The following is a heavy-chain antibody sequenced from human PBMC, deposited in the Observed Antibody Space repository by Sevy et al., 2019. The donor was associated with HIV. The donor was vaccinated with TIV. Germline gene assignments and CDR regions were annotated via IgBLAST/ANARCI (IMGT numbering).Heavy chain of an antibody. D-gene: IGHD5-12*01. CDR2: IYYSGST. CDR3: AGVEMATITKGYFDY. Sequence: SETLSLTCTVSGGSISSSSYYWGWIRQPPGKGLEGIGSIYYSGSTYYNPSLKSRVTISVDTSKNQFSLRLSSVTAADTSVYSCAGVEMATITKGYFDYWGQGTLVTVSS. CDR1: GGSISSSSYY. J-gene: IGHJ4*02. V-gene: IGHV4-39*01.